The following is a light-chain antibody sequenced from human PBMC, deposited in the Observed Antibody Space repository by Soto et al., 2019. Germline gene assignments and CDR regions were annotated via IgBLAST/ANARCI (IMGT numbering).Light chain of an antibody. Sequence: SPAAVSVSVADRGTITCRASQGSSRYLAWYEQERGECSKILIYAASNLQSGVPSRFSGSGSGAGFTFTICSLQAEDFTRYYSTLYASLHIRFGQGTRL. CDR2: AAS. CDR3: TLYASLHIR. J-gene: IGKJ5*01. CDR1: QGSSRY. V-gene: IGKV1-9*01.